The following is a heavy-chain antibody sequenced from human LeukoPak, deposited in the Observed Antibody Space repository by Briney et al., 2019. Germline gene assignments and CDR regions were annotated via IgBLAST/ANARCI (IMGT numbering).Heavy chain of an antibody. D-gene: IGHD2-2*01. J-gene: IGHJ4*02. V-gene: IGHV3-74*01. CDR3: ARASSSVPNLLDY. CDR1: GFTFRSNW. CDR2: ISTDGTSS. Sequence: GGSLILSCAASGFTFRSNWMHLVRQGPGQGLVWVSRISTDGTSSGHAESVKGRFTISRDNAKNTVYLQMNSLRAEDTAVYYCARASSSVPNLLDYGGQGTLVSVSS.